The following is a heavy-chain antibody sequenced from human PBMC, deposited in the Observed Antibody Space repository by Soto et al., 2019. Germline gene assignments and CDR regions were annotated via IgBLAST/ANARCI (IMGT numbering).Heavy chain of an antibody. CDR1: GFTFSSYA. CDR3: ARDRSLVISPYYCYGMDV. J-gene: IGHJ6*02. CDR2: ISYDGSNK. V-gene: IGHV3-30-3*01. D-gene: IGHD3-9*01. Sequence: GGSLRLSCAASGFTFSSYAMHWVRQAPGKGLEWVAVISYDGSNKYYADSVKGRFTISRDNSKNTLYLQMNSLRAEDTAVYYCARDRSLVISPYYCYGMDVWGQGTTVTVSS.